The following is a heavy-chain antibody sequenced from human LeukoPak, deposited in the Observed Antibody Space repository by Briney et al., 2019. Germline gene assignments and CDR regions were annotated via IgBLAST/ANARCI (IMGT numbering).Heavy chain of an antibody. V-gene: IGHV3-21*01. CDR1: GYTFSRYS. Sequence: GGSLRLSCAASGYTFSRYSMNWVRQAPGEGLEWVSSISSSSSYIYYADSVKGRFTISRDNAKNSLYLQMNSLRAEDTAVYYCATVSIAVAGTSFDYWGQGTLVTVSS. CDR3: ATVSIAVAGTSFDY. J-gene: IGHJ4*02. D-gene: IGHD6-19*01. CDR2: ISSSSSYI.